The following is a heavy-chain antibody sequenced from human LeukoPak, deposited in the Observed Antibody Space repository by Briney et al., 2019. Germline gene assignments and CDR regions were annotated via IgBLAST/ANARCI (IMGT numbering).Heavy chain of an antibody. CDR1: GFTFSSYS. CDR3: ARLRRNSDRSGFYYYYDN. Sequence: GGSLRLSCAASGFTFSSYSFNWVRQAPGKGLEWVSSINTVSSYIYYADSVRGRFTISRDNAENSLWRQMNSLRAEDSAVYYCARLRRNSDRSGFYYYYDNWGQGTLVTVS. D-gene: IGHD3-22*01. V-gene: IGHV3-21*01. J-gene: IGHJ4*02. CDR2: INTVSSYI.